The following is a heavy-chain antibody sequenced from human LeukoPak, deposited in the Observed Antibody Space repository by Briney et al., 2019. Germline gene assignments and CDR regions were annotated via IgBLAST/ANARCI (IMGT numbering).Heavy chain of an antibody. Sequence: GGSLRLSCAASGFTFSNACINWVRQAPGKGLEWVGRIKSTANGGTTDYAAPVQGRFTISRDDSKTTLYLQMNSLKTDDTAVYYCATEGDQLPLNYFDYWGQGTLVTVSS. V-gene: IGHV3-15*01. CDR1: GFTFSNAC. CDR2: IKSTANGGTT. CDR3: ATEGDQLPLNYFDY. D-gene: IGHD1-1*01. J-gene: IGHJ4*02.